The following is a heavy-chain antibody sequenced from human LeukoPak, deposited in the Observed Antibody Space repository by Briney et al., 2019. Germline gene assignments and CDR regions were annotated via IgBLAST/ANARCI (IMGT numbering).Heavy chain of an antibody. CDR2: ISGSGGST. Sequence: QPGGSLRLSCAASGFTFSSYAMSWVCQAPGKGLEWVSAISGSGGSTYYADSVKGRFTISRDNSKNTLYLQMNSLRAEDTAVYYCAKEGPKSIAARPYYYYYMDVWGKGTTVTVSS. V-gene: IGHV3-23*01. J-gene: IGHJ6*03. CDR3: AKEGPKSIAARPYYYYYMDV. CDR1: GFTFSSYA. D-gene: IGHD6-6*01.